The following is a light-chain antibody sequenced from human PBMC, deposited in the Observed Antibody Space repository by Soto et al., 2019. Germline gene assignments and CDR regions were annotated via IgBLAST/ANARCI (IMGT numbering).Light chain of an antibody. J-gene: IGKJ4*01. CDR3: LQRSDWLT. CDR1: HSVNTY. V-gene: IGKV3-11*01. Sequence: IVLTQSPATLSLSPGETATLSCRANHSVNTYLAWYQQKPGHAPRLLIYDASNRATGIPARFSDSGSGTDFTLTISSLEPEDFAVYYCLQRSDWLTFGGGTKVEIK. CDR2: DAS.